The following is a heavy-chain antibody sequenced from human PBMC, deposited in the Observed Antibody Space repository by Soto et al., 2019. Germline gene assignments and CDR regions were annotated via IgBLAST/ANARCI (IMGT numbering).Heavy chain of an antibody. V-gene: IGHV1-24*01. CDR2: FDPEDGET. D-gene: IGHD3-10*01. CDR3: ATDSAVRVQYYYYYYGMDV. CDR1: GYTLTELS. J-gene: IGHJ6*02. Sequence: ASVKVSCKVSGYTLTELSMHWVRQAPGKGLEWMGGFDPEDGETIYAQKFQGRVTMTEDTSTDTAYMELSSLRSEDTAVYYCATDSAVRVQYYYYYYGMDVWGQGTTVTVSS.